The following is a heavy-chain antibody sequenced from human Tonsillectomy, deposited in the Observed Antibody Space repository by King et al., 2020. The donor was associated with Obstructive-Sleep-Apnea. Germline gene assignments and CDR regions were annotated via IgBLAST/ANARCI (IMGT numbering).Heavy chain of an antibody. CDR1: GFSFSSYS. V-gene: IGHV3-48*04. Sequence: VQLVESGGGLVQPGGSLRLSCAASGFSFSSYSMNWVRQAPGKGLEWLSYISSSSSTIYYADSVNGRFTISRDNAKNSLFLQMNSPRAEDTAVYYCARDHFGDYSSLDYWGQGTLVTVSS. J-gene: IGHJ4*02. D-gene: IGHD4-17*01. CDR2: ISSSSSTI. CDR3: ARDHFGDYSSLDY.